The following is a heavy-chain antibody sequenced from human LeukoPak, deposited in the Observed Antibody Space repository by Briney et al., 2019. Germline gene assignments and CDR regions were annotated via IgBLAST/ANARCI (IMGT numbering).Heavy chain of an antibody. D-gene: IGHD2-2*02. CDR3: ARQLYAADAFDI. V-gene: IGHV1-18*01. J-gene: IGHJ3*02. Sequence: ASVKVSCKASGYTFTSYGISWVRQAPGQGLEGMGWISAYNGNTNYAQKLQGRVTMTTDTSTSTAYMELRSLRSDDTAVYYCARQLYAADAFDIWGQGTMVTVSS. CDR2: ISAYNGNT. CDR1: GYTFTSYG.